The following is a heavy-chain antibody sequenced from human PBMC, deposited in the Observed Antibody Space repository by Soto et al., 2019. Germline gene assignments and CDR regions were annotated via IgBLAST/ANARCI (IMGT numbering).Heavy chain of an antibody. Sequence: QVQLVESGGGVVQPGRSLRLSCAASGFTFSSYGMHWVRQAPGKGLEWVAVIWYDGSNKYYADSVKGRFTISRDNSKNTLYLQMNSLRVEDTAVYYCARDANYYDSLDYWGQGTLVTVSS. V-gene: IGHV3-33*01. CDR1: GFTFSSYG. D-gene: IGHD3-22*01. J-gene: IGHJ4*02. CDR2: IWYDGSNK. CDR3: ARDANYYDSLDY.